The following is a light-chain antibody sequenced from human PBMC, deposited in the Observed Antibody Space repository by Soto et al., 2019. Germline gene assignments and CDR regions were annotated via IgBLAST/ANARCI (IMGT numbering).Light chain of an antibody. CDR3: QQRSNWPWT. CDR1: QSVSTY. CDR2: DAS. Sequence: EIVLTQSPAALSLSPGERATLSCRASQSVSTYLAWYQQKPGQAPRLLIYDASKRATGIPARFSGSGSGTDFTLTIGSLEPEDFAVYYCQQRSNWPWTFGQGTKVEIK. J-gene: IGKJ1*01. V-gene: IGKV3-11*01.